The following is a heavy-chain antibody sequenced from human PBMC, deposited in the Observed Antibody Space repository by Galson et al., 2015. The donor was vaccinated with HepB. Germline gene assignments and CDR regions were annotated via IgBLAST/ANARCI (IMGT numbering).Heavy chain of an antibody. CDR1: GFTFDDFA. Sequence: SLRLSCAASGFTFDDFAMHWVRQTPGKGLEWVSGISWNGGTVGYADSAKGRFTISRDNAKNSLYLQMNSLRPEDTALYYCAKVSTSTGASLGFSMDYYYGMDVWGQGTTVTVSS. CDR2: ISWNGGTV. J-gene: IGHJ6*02. CDR3: AKVSTSTGASLGFSMDYYYGMDV. D-gene: IGHD2-8*02. V-gene: IGHV3-9*01.